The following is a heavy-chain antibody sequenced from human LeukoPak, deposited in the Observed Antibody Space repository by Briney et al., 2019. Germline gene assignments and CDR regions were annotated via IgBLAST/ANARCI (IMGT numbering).Heavy chain of an antibody. Sequence: PSEPLSLTCTVSGGSISSYYWSWIRQPAGKGLEWIGRIYTSGSTNYNPSLKSRVTISVDKSKNQFSLQLSSVTAADTAVYYCARDLYGSVNRVGNWFDPWGQGTLVTVSS. CDR3: ARDLYGSVNRVGNWFDP. V-gene: IGHV4-4*07. CDR1: GGSISSYY. D-gene: IGHD3-10*01. CDR2: IYTSGST. J-gene: IGHJ5*02.